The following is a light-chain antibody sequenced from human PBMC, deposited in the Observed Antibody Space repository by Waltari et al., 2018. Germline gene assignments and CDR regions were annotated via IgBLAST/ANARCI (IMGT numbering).Light chain of an antibody. CDR3: QHDYTTPFS. CDR2: AAS. V-gene: IGKV1-27*01. CDR1: QGINKE. Sequence: DIQMTQSPSSLSASVGDRVTVTCRASQGINKELIWYQQKPGKAPTLLIYAASTLQTGVSSRFSGSGSGTDFTLTISSLQPEDVATYYCQHDYTTPFSFDQGTKVEIK. J-gene: IGKJ2*03.